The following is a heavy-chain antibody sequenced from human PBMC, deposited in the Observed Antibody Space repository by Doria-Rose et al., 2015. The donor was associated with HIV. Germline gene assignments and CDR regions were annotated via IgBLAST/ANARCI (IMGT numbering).Heavy chain of an antibody. CDR2: ICSYDER. V-gene: IGHV2-26*01. J-gene: IGHJ4*02. D-gene: IGHD6-13*01. Sequence: QITLKESGPVLVKPTETLTLTCTVSGVSLSSPGMGVSWIRQPPGKSLEWLANICSYDERSYNTSLKSRLTISSGTSKSQVVLTMTDMDPVDTATYYCARIKSSRWYHKYYFDFWGQGTLVIVSA. CDR1: GVSLSSPGMG. CDR3: ARIKSSRWYHKYYFDF.